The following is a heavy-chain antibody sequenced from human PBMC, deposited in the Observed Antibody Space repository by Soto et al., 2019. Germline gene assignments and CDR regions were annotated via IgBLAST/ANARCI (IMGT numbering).Heavy chain of an antibody. V-gene: IGHV3-21*01. CDR3: AREGGVIVLDAFDI. CDR2: ISSSSSYI. D-gene: IGHD3-16*02. CDR1: GFTFSSYS. J-gene: IGHJ3*02. Sequence: GGSLRLSCAASGFTFSSYSMNWVRQAPGKGLEWVSSISSSSSYIYYADSVKGRFTISRDNAKNSLYLQMNSLRVEDTAVYYCAREGGVIVLDAFDIWGQGTMVTVSS.